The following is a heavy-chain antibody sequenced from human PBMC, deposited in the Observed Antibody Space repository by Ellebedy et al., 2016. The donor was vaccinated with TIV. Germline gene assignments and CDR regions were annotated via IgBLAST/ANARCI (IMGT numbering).Heavy chain of an antibody. Sequence: PGGSLRLSCAASGVTFSSYAMHWVRQAPGKGLEWVAVISYDGSNKYYADSVKGRFTISRDNSKNTLYLQMNSLRAEDTAVYYCARDQDYSFDYWGQGTLVTVSS. J-gene: IGHJ4*02. V-gene: IGHV3-30-3*01. CDR3: ARDQDYSFDY. CDR1: GVTFSSYA. CDR2: ISYDGSNK. D-gene: IGHD3/OR15-3a*01.